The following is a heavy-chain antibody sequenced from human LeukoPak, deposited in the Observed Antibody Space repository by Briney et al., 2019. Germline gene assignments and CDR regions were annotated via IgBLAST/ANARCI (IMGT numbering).Heavy chain of an antibody. D-gene: IGHD3-10*01. Sequence: GGSLRLSCAASGFTFDDYAMHWVRQAPGKGLEWVSGISWNSGSIGYADSVKGRFTISRDNAKNSLYLQMNSLRAEDTALYYCTRGSDSFGYWGQGTLVTVSS. CDR1: GFTFDDYA. J-gene: IGHJ4*02. V-gene: IGHV3-9*01. CDR3: TRGSDSFGY. CDR2: ISWNSGSI.